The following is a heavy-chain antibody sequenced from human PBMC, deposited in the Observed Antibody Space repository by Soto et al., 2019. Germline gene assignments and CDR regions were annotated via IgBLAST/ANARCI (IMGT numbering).Heavy chain of an antibody. CDR1: GFTFSDYY. J-gene: IGHJ4*02. V-gene: IGHV3-11*01. Sequence: QVQLVESGGSLVKPGGSLRLSCAASGFTFSDYYMSWIRQAPGKGLEWVSHISSSGSTIYYADSVKGRFTISRDNAKNSLYLQINSLRAEDTAVYYCARCYDYVWGSYRYTPDYWGQGTLVTVSS. CDR3: ARCYDYVWGSYRYTPDY. D-gene: IGHD3-16*02. CDR2: ISSSGSTI.